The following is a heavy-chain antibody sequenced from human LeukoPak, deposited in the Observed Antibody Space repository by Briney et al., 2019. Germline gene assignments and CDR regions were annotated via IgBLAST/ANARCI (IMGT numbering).Heavy chain of an antibody. CDR1: GGSFSGYY. J-gene: IGHJ6*03. D-gene: IGHD2-2*01. V-gene: IGHV4-34*01. CDR2: INHSGST. CDR3: ARGGDVVVPAALMYV. Sequence: SETLSLTCAVYGGSFSGYYWSWIRQPPGEGLEWSGEINHSGSTNYHPSLKSRVTISVDTSKNQFSLKLSSVTAADTAVYYCARGGDVVVPAALMYVWGKGTTVTVSS.